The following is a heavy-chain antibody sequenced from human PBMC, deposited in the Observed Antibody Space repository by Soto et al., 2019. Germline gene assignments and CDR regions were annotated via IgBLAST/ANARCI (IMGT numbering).Heavy chain of an antibody. V-gene: IGHV4-4*02. Sequence: SETLSLTCAVSGGSISSSNWWSWVRQTPGKGLEWIGEIYHGGSTNYHPSLKSRVTIFLDKSKNEISLTLTSVTAEDTAVYFCVSPYETDDYYYDFWGQGKLVTVSS. J-gene: IGHJ4*02. D-gene: IGHD3-9*01. CDR2: IYHGGST. CDR1: GGSISSSNW. CDR3: VSPYETDDYYYDF.